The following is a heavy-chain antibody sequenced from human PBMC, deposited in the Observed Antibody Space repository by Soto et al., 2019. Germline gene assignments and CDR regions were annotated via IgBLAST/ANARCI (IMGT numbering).Heavy chain of an antibody. V-gene: IGHV1-69*08. J-gene: IGHJ2*01. Sequence: QDQLVQSGAEVKKPGSSVKVSCKASGGTFSSHTFSWVRQAPGQGLEWMGRIIPALGTATYAQKFQGRVTITADESATTVYIELNSLISEDTAVYYCARPDFGDYWYFDIGGRGTLVTVFS. CDR2: IIPALGTA. D-gene: IGHD4-17*01. CDR3: ARPDFGDYWYFDI. CDR1: GGTFSSHT.